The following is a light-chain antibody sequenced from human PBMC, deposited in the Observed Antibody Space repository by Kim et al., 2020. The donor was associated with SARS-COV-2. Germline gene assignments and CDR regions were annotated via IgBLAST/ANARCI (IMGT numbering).Light chain of an antibody. V-gene: IGLV1-47*02. CDR3: AVWDDSLDGWV. J-gene: IGLJ3*02. CDR1: TSNIGKKY. CDR2: NNN. Sequence: GQRVSISCSGITSNIGKKYVYWDQHLPGTAPKLLIYNNNQRPSGVPDRFSGSKSGTSASLAISGLRSEDEADYYCAVWDDSLDGWVFGGGTKLTVL.